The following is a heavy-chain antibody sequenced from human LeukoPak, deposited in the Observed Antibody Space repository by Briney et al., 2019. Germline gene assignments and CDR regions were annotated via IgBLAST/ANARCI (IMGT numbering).Heavy chain of an antibody. D-gene: IGHD4/OR15-4a*01. CDR1: GGSISSSSYY. Sequence: SETLSLTCTVSGGSISSSSYYWGWIRQPPGKGLEWIGSIYYSGSTYYNPSLKSRVTISVDTSKNQFSLKLSSVTAADTAVYYCARHALDSGLDPWGQGTLVTVSS. V-gene: IGHV4-39*01. J-gene: IGHJ5*02. CDR2: IYYSGST. CDR3: ARHALDSGLDP.